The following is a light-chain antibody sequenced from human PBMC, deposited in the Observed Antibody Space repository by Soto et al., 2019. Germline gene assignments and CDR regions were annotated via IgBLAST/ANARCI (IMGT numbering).Light chain of an antibody. V-gene: IGKV1-5*01. CDR2: DAS. CDR3: QQYQG. CDR1: QSISSW. J-gene: IGKJ1*01. Sequence: QRPKWHSSQKRFVVYRVPITCRASQSISSWLAWYQQKPGKAPKLLIYDASSLESGVPSRFSGSGSATEFCLIISSVQPDDFATYSSQQYQGLGQGTKVDIK.